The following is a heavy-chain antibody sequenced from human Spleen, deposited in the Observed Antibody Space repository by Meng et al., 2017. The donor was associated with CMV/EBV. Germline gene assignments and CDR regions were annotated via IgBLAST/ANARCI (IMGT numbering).Heavy chain of an antibody. CDR3: SRHLRFDFWSGYYSPYYYYYGLDV. J-gene: IGHJ6*02. D-gene: IGHD3-3*01. V-gene: IGHV3-49*04. CDR2: IRSKVYGGTT. CDR1: GFTFGDYA. Sequence: GESLKISCTASGFTFGDYAMSWVRQAPGKGLEWVGFIRSKVYGGTTEYAGSVKGRFAISRDDSKSIAYLQMNSLKTEDTAVYYCSRHLRFDFWSGYYSPYYYYYGLDVWGQGTTVTVSS.